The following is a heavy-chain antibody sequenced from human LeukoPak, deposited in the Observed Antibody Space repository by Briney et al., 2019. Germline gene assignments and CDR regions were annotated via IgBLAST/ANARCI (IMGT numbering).Heavy chain of an antibody. CDR1: GFTFTTYG. CDR3: AKDSHWILFDD. Sequence: PGGSLRLSCSASGFTFTTYGMNWVRQAPGKGLEWVSGIGGSGTRTYYADSVKGRFTIPRDNSKNTLYLQMNSLRDEDTAVYYCAKDSHWILFDDWGQGTLVTVSS. CDR2: IGGSGTRT. V-gene: IGHV3-23*01. J-gene: IGHJ4*02. D-gene: IGHD2-2*03.